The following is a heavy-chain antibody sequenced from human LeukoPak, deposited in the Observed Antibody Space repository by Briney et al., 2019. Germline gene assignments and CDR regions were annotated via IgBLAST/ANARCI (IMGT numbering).Heavy chain of an antibody. CDR1: GFTFNSYG. CDR2: ISYDGSNK. CDR3: AGGTYYGDY. J-gene: IGHJ4*02. Sequence: GGSLRFSCAASGFTFNSYGMHWVRQAPGKGLEWVAVISYDGSNKYYADSVKGRFTISRDNSKNTLWLQMNSLRAEDTAVYYCAGGTYYGDYWGQGTLVTVSS. D-gene: IGHD1-26*01. V-gene: IGHV3-30*03.